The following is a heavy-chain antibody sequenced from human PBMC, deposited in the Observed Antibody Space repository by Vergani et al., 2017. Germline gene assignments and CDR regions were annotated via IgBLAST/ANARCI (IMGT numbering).Heavy chain of an antibody. Sequence: EQPRIEVGKPGASVKVSCKTSGYPFAQYYIHWVRQAPGQGLEYMGWVNPENGDTHYQQGFRGRISMTTDTSTQSAYIELRNFTSDDTDIIFFARGFFGPTDNYWGQGTHIAVSS. CDR3: ARGFFGPTDNY. D-gene: IGHD3-3*01. CDR2: VNPENGDT. J-gene: IGHJ4*02. V-gene: IGHV1-2*02. CDR1: GYPFAQYY.